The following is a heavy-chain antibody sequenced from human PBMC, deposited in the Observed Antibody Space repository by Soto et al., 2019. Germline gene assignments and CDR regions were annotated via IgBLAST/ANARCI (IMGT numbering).Heavy chain of an antibody. Sequence: SETLSLTCAVYGGSFSCYYWSWIRQPPGKGLEWIGEINHSGSTNYNPSLKSRVTITRDTSASTAYMELSSLRSEDTAVYYCARGGYNWNYEVIDYWGQGTLVTVSS. V-gene: IGHV4-34*01. D-gene: IGHD1-7*01. CDR2: INHSGST. J-gene: IGHJ4*02. CDR1: GGSFSCYY. CDR3: ARGGYNWNYEVIDY.